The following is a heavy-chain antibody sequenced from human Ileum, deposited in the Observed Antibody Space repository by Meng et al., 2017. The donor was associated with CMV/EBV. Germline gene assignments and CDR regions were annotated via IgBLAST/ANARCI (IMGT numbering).Heavy chain of an antibody. CDR3: AKKGSTDTPGNYFDP. J-gene: IGHJ5*02. CDR1: GFTFSNFA. Sequence: GGSLRLSCTASGFTFSNFAMSWVRQPPGKGLEWVSTLSSYGTTYYADSVKGRFAISRDNSKSTLYLQMNALRAEDTAIYYCAKKGSTDTPGNYFDPWGQGTLVTVSS. CDR2: LSSYGTT. V-gene: IGHV3-23*01. D-gene: IGHD3-9*01.